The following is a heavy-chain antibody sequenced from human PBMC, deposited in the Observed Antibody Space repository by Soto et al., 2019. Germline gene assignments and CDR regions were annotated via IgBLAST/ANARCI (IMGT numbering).Heavy chain of an antibody. J-gene: IGHJ6*02. Sequence: KTSETLSLTCTVSGGSISSYYWSCIRQPPGKGLEWIGYIYYSGSTYYNPSLKSRVTISVDTSKNQFSLKLSSVTAADTAVYYCARDLQYSRLFYGLDVWGQGTTVIVSS. D-gene: IGHD5-18*01. CDR2: IYYSGST. CDR3: ARDLQYSRLFYGLDV. CDR1: GGSISSYY. V-gene: IGHV4-59*12.